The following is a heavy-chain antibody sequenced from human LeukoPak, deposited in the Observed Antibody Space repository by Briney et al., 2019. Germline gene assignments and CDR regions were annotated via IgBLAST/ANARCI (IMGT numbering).Heavy chain of an antibody. CDR2: ISGSGGST. V-gene: IGHV3-23*01. CDR1: GFTFSSYA. Sequence: PGGSLRLSCAASGFTFSSYAMSWVRQAPGKGLEWVSAISGSGGSTYYADSVKGRFTVSRDNSKNTLYLQMNSLRAEDTAVYYCARSPDIYSSGWFDYWGQGTLVTVSS. J-gene: IGHJ4*02. D-gene: IGHD6-19*01. CDR3: ARSPDIYSSGWFDY.